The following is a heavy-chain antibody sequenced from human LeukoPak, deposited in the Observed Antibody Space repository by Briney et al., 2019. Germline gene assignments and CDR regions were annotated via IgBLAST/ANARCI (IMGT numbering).Heavy chain of an antibody. CDR1: GGTFSSYA. CDR3: AKAKHLAASPDY. Sequence: ASVKVSCKASGGTFSSYAMSWVRQAPGKGLEWVSAISGSGGSTYYADSVKGRFTISRDDSKNTLFLQMNTLRAEDTAVYYCAKAKHLAASPDYWGQGTLVTVSS. V-gene: IGHV3-23*01. J-gene: IGHJ4*02. CDR2: ISGSGGST.